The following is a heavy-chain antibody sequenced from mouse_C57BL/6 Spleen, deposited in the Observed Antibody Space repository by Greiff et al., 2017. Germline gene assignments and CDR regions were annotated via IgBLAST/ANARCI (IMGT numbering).Heavy chain of an antibody. V-gene: IGHV1-15*01. Sequence: QVQLQQSGAELVRPGASVTLSCKASGYTFTDYEMHWVKQTPVHGLEWIGAIDPETGGTAYNQKFKGKAILTADKSSSTAYMELRSLTSEDSAVYYCTRGDGSSYPHWYFDVWGTGTTVTVSS. J-gene: IGHJ1*03. CDR2: IDPETGGT. CDR1: GYTFTDYE. CDR3: TRGDGSSYPHWYFDV. D-gene: IGHD1-1*01.